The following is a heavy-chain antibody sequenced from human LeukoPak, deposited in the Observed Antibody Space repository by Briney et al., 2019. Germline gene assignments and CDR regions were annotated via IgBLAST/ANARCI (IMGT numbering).Heavy chain of an antibody. CDR2: ISSNGGST. V-gene: IGHV3-64*01. Sequence: GGSLRLSCAASGFTFSSYAMHWVRQAPGKGLEYVSAISSNGGSTYYANSVKGRFTISRDNSKNTLYLQMGSLRAEDMAVYYCASAMVRGVIITDYWGQGTLVTVSS. CDR3: ASAMVRGVIITDY. CDR1: GFTFSSYA. J-gene: IGHJ4*02. D-gene: IGHD3-10*01.